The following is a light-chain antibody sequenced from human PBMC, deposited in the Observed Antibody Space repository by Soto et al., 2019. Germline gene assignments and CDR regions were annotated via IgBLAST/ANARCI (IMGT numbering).Light chain of an antibody. Sequence: DIQITQSPSSLSASVGDRVTITCRASQSISSYLNWYQQKPGKAPKLLIYAASSFQSGVPSRFSGSGSGTDFTLTISSLQPEDFATYYCQQSYSTPLTFGGGTKVDIK. V-gene: IGKV1-39*01. J-gene: IGKJ4*01. CDR3: QQSYSTPLT. CDR1: QSISSY. CDR2: AAS.